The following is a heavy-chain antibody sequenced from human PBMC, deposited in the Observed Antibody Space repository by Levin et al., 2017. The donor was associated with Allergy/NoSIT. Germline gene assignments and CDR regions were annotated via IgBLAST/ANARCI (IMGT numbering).Heavy chain of an antibody. CDR1: GGTFSSYA. D-gene: IGHD2-15*01. Sequence: SVKVSYKASGGTFSSYAISWVRQAPGQGLEWMGGIIPIFGTANYAQKFQGRVTITADESTSTAYMELSSLRSEDTAVYYCARDRGSARDIVVVVAATDAFDIWGQGTMVTVSS. CDR3: ARDRGSARDIVVVVAATDAFDI. CDR2: IIPIFGTA. V-gene: IGHV1-69*13. J-gene: IGHJ3*02.